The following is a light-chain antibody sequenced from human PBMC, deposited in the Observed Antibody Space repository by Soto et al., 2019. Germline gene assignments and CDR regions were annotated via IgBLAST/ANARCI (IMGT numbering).Light chain of an antibody. CDR2: DVT. CDR1: SSDVGNYNY. V-gene: IGLV2-11*01. CDR3: SSYSCTYFL. J-gene: IGLJ1*01. Sequence: QSALTQPRSVSGSPGQSVTISCTGTSSDVGNYNYVSWYQQHPGKAPKLMIYDVTKRPSGVPDRFSGSKSGNTYSLTISGLQPEDDADYYCSSYSCTYFLFGTVTKLTVL.